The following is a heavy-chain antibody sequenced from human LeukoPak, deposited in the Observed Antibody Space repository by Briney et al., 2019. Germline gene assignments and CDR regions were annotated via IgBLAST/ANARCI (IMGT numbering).Heavy chain of an antibody. J-gene: IGHJ6*03. D-gene: IGHD2-2*01. CDR3: ARGLYCTSSSCYFGGGNFYYYMGV. CDR1: GFTFSSYG. V-gene: IGHV3-33*01. Sequence: AGGSLRLSCAASGFTFSSYGMHWVRQAPGKGLEWVAVMWYGGTDEYYADSVKGRFSISRDNSKNMLYLQMNSLRAEDTAIYYCARGLYCTSSSCYFGGGNFYYYMGVWGRGTTVTVSS. CDR2: MWYGGTDE.